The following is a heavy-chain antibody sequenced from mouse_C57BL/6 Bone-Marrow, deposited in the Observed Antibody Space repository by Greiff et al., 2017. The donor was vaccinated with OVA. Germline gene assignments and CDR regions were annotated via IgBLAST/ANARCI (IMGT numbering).Heavy chain of an antibody. D-gene: IGHD3-3*01. J-gene: IGHJ3*01. V-gene: IGHV1-64*01. CDR1: GYTFTSYW. Sequence: QVQLQQPGAELVRPGASVKLSCTASGYTFTSYWMHWVKQRPGQGLEWIGMIHPNNGSTKYDSKFQGKATITVDKSSNTAYLQLSSLTSEDSAVYYCAARARFAYWGQGTLVTVSA. CDR3: AARARFAY. CDR2: IHPNNGST.